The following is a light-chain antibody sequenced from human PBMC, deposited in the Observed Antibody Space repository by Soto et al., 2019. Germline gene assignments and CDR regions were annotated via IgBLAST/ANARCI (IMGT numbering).Light chain of an antibody. CDR2: DAS. J-gene: IGKJ1*01. CDR1: QSVSSNF. CDR3: QKYNSAPQT. Sequence: EIVLTQSPGTLSLSPGERATLSCRASQSVSSNFLAWYQEKPGQAPRLLIYDASRRASGFPARFSGSGSGTDFTLTISSLEPEDVATYYCQKYNSAPQTFGQGTKVDIK. V-gene: IGKV3-20*01.